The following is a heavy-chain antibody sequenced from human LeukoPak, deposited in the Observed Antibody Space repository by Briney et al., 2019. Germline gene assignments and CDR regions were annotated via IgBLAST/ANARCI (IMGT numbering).Heavy chain of an antibody. Sequence: GGSLRLSCAASGFTFSSYAMSWVRQAPGKGLEWVSAISGSGGSTYYADSVKGRFTIYRDNSKNTMYLQMNSLRAEDTAVLYCAKGRRITMIVVVITTSDYWGQGTLVTVSS. V-gene: IGHV3-23*01. D-gene: IGHD3-22*01. J-gene: IGHJ4*02. CDR3: AKGRRITMIVVVITTSDY. CDR2: ISGSGGST. CDR1: GFTFSSYA.